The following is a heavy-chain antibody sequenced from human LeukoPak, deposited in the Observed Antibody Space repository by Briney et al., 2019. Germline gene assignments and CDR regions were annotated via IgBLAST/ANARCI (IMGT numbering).Heavy chain of an antibody. V-gene: IGHV4-34*01. CDR3: ARAGLYCSGGSCFAFDI. J-gene: IGHJ3*02. CDR1: GESFSGYY. CDR2: INHSGST. D-gene: IGHD2-15*01. Sequence: PSETLSLTCAVYGESFSGYYWSWIRQPPGKGLEWIGEINHSGSTNYNPSLKSRVTISVDTSKNQFSLKLTSVTAADTAVYYCARAGLYCSGGSCFAFDIWGQRTMVTVSS.